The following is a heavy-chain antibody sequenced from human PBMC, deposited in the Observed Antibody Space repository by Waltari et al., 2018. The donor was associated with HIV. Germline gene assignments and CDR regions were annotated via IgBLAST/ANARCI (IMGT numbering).Heavy chain of an antibody. CDR1: GYRFTSYW. V-gene: IGHV5-51*01. CDR2: HYPRHSNT. Sequence: EVQLVQSGAEVKKNGESLKICCKGSGYRFTSYWIGWVRQMPGNGLEWMGIHYPRHSNTTYTPSFQDQITISTHNSISTTYLQFSSLKASHTSIYYCTRLSSILLSPFDLWVQGTMFTASS. CDR3: TRLSSILLSPFDL. J-gene: IGHJ3*01. D-gene: IGHD2-8*02.